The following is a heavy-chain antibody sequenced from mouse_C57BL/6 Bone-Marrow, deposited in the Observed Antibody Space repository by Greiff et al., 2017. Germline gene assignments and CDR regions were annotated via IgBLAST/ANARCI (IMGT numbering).Heavy chain of an antibody. CDR2: IDPEDGDT. J-gene: IGHJ3*01. CDR1: GFNFTDYY. CDR3: NTYIYYDYSAWCAY. V-gene: IGHV14-1*01. Sequence: EVQLQESGAELVRPGASVKLSCTASGFNFTDYYMHWVKQRPEQGLEWIGRIDPEDGDTEYAPKFQGKDTMTADTSSNPAYLQLSSLTSEDTAVYYVNTYIYYDYSAWCAYWGQGTLVTVSA. D-gene: IGHD2-4*01.